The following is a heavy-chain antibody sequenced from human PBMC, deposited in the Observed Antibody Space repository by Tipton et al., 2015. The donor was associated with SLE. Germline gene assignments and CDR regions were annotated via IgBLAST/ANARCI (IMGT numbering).Heavy chain of an antibody. V-gene: IGHV4-59*11. CDR3: ARVLHYYDSSGYYPHAFDI. J-gene: IGHJ3*02. Sequence: TLSLTCTVSGGSISSRYWSWIRQPPGKGLEWIGYIYYSGSTNYNPSLKSRVTISVDTSKNQFSLKLSSVTAADTAVYYCARVLHYYDSSGYYPHAFDIWGQGTMVTVSS. D-gene: IGHD3-22*01. CDR1: GGSISSRY. CDR2: IYYSGST.